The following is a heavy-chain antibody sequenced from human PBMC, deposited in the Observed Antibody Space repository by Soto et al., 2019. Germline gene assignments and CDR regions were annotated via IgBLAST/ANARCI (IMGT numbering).Heavy chain of an antibody. CDR3: ARSDIAAERHDAFDI. CDR2: ISYGGSNK. V-gene: IGHV3-30-3*01. J-gene: IGHJ3*02. CDR1: GFTFSSYA. Sequence: QVQLVESGGGVVQPGRSLRLSCAASGFTFSSYAMHWVRQAPGKGLEWVAVISYGGSNKYYADSVKGRFTISRDNSKNTLYLQMNSLRAEDTAVYYCARSDIAAERHDAFDIWGQGTMVTVSS. D-gene: IGHD6-13*01.